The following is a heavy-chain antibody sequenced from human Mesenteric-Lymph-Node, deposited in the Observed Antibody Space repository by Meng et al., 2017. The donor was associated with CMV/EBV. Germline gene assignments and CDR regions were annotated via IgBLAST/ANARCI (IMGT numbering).Heavy chain of an antibody. J-gene: IGHJ6*02. D-gene: IGHD2-15*01. CDR1: H. CDR3: ARDLGEYCSRGSCYHYFDMDV. CDR2: VKPRDGTT. V-gene: IGHV1-46*01. Sequence: HMYWVRQAPGQGLEWMGIVKPRDGTTIHAQKFQGRLTMTRDTSTSTVHMELSSLRSEDTAVYYCARDLGEYCSRGSCYHYFDMDVWGQGTTVTVSS.